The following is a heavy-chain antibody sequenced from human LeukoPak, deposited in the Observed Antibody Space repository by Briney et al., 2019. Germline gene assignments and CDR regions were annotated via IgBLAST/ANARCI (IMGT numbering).Heavy chain of an antibody. V-gene: IGHV3-23*01. Sequence: GGSLRLSGPASGLPFSSYAMSWFRQAPGKGREWVSAISGSGGSTYYADSVKGRFTISRDNSKNTLYLQMNSLRAEDTAVYYCAKDGAGSQSYCSSTSCYVDYWGQGTLVTVSS. CDR2: ISGSGGST. CDR1: GLPFSSYA. J-gene: IGHJ4*02. D-gene: IGHD2-2*01. CDR3: AKDGAGSQSYCSSTSCYVDY.